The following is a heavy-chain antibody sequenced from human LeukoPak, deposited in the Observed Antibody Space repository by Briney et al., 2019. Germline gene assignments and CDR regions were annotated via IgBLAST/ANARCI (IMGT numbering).Heavy chain of an antibody. CDR3: AKASPSGAYYFDY. J-gene: IGHJ4*02. CDR1: GFTFDDYA. V-gene: IGHV3-9*01. D-gene: IGHD6-19*01. Sequence: GGSLRLSCAASGFTFDDYAMHWVRQAPGKGLEWVSGISWNSGSIGYADSVKGRFTISRDNAKNSLYLQMNSLRAEDTALYYCAKASPSGAYYFDYWGQGTLVTVSS. CDR2: ISWNSGSI.